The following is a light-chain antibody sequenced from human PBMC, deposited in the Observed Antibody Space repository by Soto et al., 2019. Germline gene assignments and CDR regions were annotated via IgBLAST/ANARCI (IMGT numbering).Light chain of an antibody. CDR2: WAS. J-gene: IGKJ1*01. V-gene: IGKV4-1*01. CDR1: QSILSGSDNKSF. Sequence: DIVMTQSPDSLAVSLGERATINCKSSQSILSGSDNKSFLAWYQHKPGQPPRLLLYWASTRDSGVPDRFSGSGSGTDFTLTISSMQAEDVANYSCQHYHFTPGTFGQGTKVDIK. CDR3: QHYHFTPGT.